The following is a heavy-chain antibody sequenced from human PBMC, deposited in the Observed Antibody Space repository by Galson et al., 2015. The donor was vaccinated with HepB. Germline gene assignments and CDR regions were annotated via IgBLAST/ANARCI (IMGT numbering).Heavy chain of an antibody. Sequence: SVKVSCKASGYTFTSYGISWVRQAPGQGLEWMGWISAYNGNTNYAQKLQGRVTMTTDTSTSTAYMELRSLRSDDTAVYYCARDEMPPYGSGSYYTPRFDYWGQGTLVTVSS. V-gene: IGHV1-18*01. J-gene: IGHJ4*02. D-gene: IGHD3-10*01. CDR3: ARDEMPPYGSGSYYTPRFDY. CDR2: ISAYNGNT. CDR1: GYTFTSYG.